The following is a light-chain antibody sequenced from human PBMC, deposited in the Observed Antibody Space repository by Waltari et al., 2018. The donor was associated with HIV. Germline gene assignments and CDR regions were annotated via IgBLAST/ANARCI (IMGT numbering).Light chain of an antibody. CDR2: GKN. V-gene: IGLV3-19*01. Sequence: SSELTQDPAVSVALGQTVRITCQGDSLSSYYASWYQQKPGQAPVLVIYGKNNRPSGIPDRFSGSSSGNTASLTITGAQAEDEADYYCNSRDSSGNHLGVVFGGGTKLTVL. CDR3: NSRDSSGNHLGVV. CDR1: SLSSYY. J-gene: IGLJ2*01.